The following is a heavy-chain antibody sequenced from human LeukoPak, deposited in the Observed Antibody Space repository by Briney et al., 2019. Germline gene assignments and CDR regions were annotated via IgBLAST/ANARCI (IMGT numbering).Heavy chain of an antibody. CDR2: MNPNSGDR. CDR1: GYAFSSYD. CDR3: ARAGAEVTTHFDY. D-gene: IGHD4-17*01. J-gene: IGHJ4*02. Sequence: ASVKVSCKASGYAFSSYDINWVRQATGQGLEWMGWMNPNSGDRGYAQKFQGRVTITRNTSISTAYMELRSLRSDDTALYYCARAGAEVTTHFDYWGQGTLVTVSS. V-gene: IGHV1-8*03.